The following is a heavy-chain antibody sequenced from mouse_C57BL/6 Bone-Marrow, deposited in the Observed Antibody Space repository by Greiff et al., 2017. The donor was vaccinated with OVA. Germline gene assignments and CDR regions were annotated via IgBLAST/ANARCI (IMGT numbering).Heavy chain of an antibody. J-gene: IGHJ4*01. Sequence: EVQLQQSVAELVRPGASVTLSCTASGFNIKNTYMHWVKQRPEQGLEWIGRIDPANGNTKYAPKFQGKATITADTSSNTAYLQLSSRTSKATAIYNCARAILLSYAMDYWGQGTSVTVSS. CDR2: IDPANGNT. V-gene: IGHV14-3*01. CDR3: ARAILLSYAMDY. CDR1: GFNIKNTY.